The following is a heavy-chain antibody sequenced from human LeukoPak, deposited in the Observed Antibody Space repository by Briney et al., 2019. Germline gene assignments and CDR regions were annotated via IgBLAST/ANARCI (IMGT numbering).Heavy chain of an antibody. CDR3: ARGLCGGDCYDY. V-gene: IGHV3-21*04. CDR2: IVSSSSYI. D-gene: IGHD2-21*02. J-gene: IGHJ4*02. CDR1: GFTLSSSG. Sequence: GGSLRLSCVASGFTLSSSGMNWVRQAPGKGLEWVSSIVSSSSYIYYADSVKGRFTISRDNAKKTLYLQMNSLRVEDTALYYCARGLCGGDCYDYWGQGTLVTVSS.